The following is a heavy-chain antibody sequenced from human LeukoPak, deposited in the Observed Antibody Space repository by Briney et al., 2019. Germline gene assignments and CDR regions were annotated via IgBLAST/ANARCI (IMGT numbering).Heavy chain of an antibody. D-gene: IGHD4-11*01. CDR2: VDGGGGGT. Sequence: GGSLRLSCAASGFTLSSYAMTWVRQAPGRGLEWVSSVDGGGGGTYYADSVKGRFTISRDNAKNTLYLQMNSLRAEDTAVYYCIRDFLTVTTNDYWGQGTLVTVSS. J-gene: IGHJ4*02. CDR3: IRDFLTVTTNDY. CDR1: GFTLSSYA. V-gene: IGHV3-23*01.